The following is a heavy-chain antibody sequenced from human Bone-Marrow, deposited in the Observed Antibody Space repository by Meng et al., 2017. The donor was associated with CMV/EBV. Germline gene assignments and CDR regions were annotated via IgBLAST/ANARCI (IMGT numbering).Heavy chain of an antibody. J-gene: IGHJ6*02. CDR1: GGSISSYY. D-gene: IGHD2-2*02. CDR2: IYYSGST. Sequence: SETLSLTCTVSGGSISSYYWSRIRQPPGKGLEWIGYIYYSGSTNYNPSLKSRVTISVDTSKNQFSLKLSSVTAADTAVYYCARDCSSTSCYTPRYGMDVWGQGTTVTVSS. V-gene: IGHV4-59*01. CDR3: ARDCSSTSCYTPRYGMDV.